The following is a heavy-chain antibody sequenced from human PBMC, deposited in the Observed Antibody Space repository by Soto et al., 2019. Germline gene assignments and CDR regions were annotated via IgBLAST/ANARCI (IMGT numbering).Heavy chain of an antibody. CDR1: GFTFSTYW. V-gene: IGHV3-74*01. CDR2: INYDGSST. J-gene: IGHJ4*02. CDR3: TRGPRPTSVGTGAY. D-gene: IGHD3-10*01. Sequence: GGSLRLFCAASGFTFSTYWMHWVRQAPGKGLVWVSRINYDGSSTDYADSVKGRFTISRDNAKNTLYLQMNTLTAEDTAVYYCTRGPRPTSVGTGAYWGQGTLVTVSS.